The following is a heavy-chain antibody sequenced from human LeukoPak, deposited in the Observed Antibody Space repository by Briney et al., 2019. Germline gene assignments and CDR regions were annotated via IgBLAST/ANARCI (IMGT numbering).Heavy chain of an antibody. V-gene: IGHV1-46*01. CDR1: GYTFTSYY. Sequence: ASVKVSCKASGYTFTSYYMHWVRQAPGQGLEWMGIINPSGGSTSYAQKFQGRVTMTRDTSTSTVYMELSSLRSEDTAVYYCAIPPWGCSSTSCYVDHWGQGTLVTVSS. CDR2: INPSGGST. D-gene: IGHD2-2*01. CDR3: AIPPWGCSSTSCYVDH. J-gene: IGHJ5*02.